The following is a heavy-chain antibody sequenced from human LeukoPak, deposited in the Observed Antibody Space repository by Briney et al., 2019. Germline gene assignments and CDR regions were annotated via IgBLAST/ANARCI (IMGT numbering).Heavy chain of an antibody. J-gene: IGHJ6*03. CDR3: ATSYYYYMDV. CDR1: GFTFSSYS. Sequence: GGSLRLSCATSGFTFSSYSMNWVRQAPGKGLEWVSVIYSGGSTYYADSVKGRFTISRDNSKNTLYLQMNSLRAEDTAVYYCATSYYYYMDVWGKGTTVTISS. V-gene: IGHV3-53*01. CDR2: IYSGGST.